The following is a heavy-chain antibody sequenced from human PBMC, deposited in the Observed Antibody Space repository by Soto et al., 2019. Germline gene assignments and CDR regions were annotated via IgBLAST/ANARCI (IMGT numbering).Heavy chain of an antibody. CDR3: ARGYDSSGYYSGDAFDI. V-gene: IGHV3-48*03. Sequence: PGGSLRLSCAASGFTFSSYEMNWVRQAPGEGLEWVSYISSSGSTIYYADSVKGRFTISRDNAKNSLYLQMNSLRAEDTAVYYCARGYDSSGYYSGDAFDIWGQGTMVTVSS. J-gene: IGHJ3*02. CDR1: GFTFSSYE. CDR2: ISSSGSTI. D-gene: IGHD3-22*01.